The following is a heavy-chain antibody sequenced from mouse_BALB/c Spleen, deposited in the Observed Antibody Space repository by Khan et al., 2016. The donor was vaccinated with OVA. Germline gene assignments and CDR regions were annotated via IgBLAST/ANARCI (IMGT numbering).Heavy chain of an antibody. CDR3: SNGNYGWFAY. D-gene: IGHD1-1*01. V-gene: IGHV5-9-1*01. J-gene: IGHJ3*01. Sequence: EVELVESGGGLVKPGGSLKLSCAASGFTFSTFVMSWVRQTPEQRLEWVAPISSAGTYTYYQDSVKGRFTISRDNAKNTLYLQMNSLRSEDTAMSYCSNGNYGWFAYWGQGTLVTVSA. CDR1: GFTFSTFV. CDR2: ISSAGTYT.